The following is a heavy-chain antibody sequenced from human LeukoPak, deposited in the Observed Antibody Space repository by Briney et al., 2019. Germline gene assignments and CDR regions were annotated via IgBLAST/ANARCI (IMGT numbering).Heavy chain of an antibody. V-gene: IGHV4-59*01. D-gene: IGHD5-18*01. CDR2: IYYSGST. CDR3: ARGRGYSYGSLPFDY. J-gene: IGHJ4*02. CDR1: GGSISSYY. Sequence: PSETLSLTCTVSGGSISSYYWSWIRQPPGKGLEWIGYIYYSGSTNYNPSLKSRVTISVDTSKNQFSLKLSSVTAADTAVDYCARGRGYSYGSLPFDYWGQGTLVTVSS.